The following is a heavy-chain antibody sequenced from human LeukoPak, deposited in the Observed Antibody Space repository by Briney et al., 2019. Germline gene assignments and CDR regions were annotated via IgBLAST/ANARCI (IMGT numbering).Heavy chain of an antibody. D-gene: IGHD2-2*02. J-gene: IGHJ6*02. CDR2: FDPEDGET. Sequence: GASVKVSCKVSGYTLTELSMHWVRQAPGKGLEWMGGFDPEDGETIYAQKFQGRVTMTEDTSTDTAYMELSSLRSEDTAVYYCATFYCSSTSCYIDYYYGMDVWGQGNTATVSS. CDR1: GYTLTELS. CDR3: ATFYCSSTSCYIDYYYGMDV. V-gene: IGHV1-24*01.